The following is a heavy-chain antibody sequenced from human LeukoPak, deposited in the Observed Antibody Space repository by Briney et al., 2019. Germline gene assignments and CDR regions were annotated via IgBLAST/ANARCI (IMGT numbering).Heavy chain of an antibody. CDR3: AKLLLAGRILTISLES. Sequence: GGSLRLSCAGSGFSFSSYAMHWVRRAPGKGLEWISAISATGGSTHYADSVKGRCTISRDNPKNTLYLQLNSLGVEDTAIYYCAKLLLAGRILTISLESWGQGTLVTVSS. CDR1: GFSFSSYA. CDR2: ISATGGST. D-gene: IGHD2/OR15-2a*01. V-gene: IGHV3-23*01. J-gene: IGHJ4*02.